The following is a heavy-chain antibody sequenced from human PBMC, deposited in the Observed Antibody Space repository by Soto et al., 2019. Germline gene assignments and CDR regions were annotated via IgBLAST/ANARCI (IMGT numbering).Heavy chain of an antibody. CDR1: GFTFSSYS. J-gene: IGHJ3*02. V-gene: IGHV3-48*01. CDR2: ISSSSSTI. CDR3: ARDIVVVVAPYHDAFDI. Sequence: GGSLRLSCAASGFTFSSYSMNWVRQAPGKGLEWVSYISSSSSTIYYADSVKGRFTISRDNAKNSLYLQMNSLRAEDTAVYYCARDIVVVVAPYHDAFDIWGQGTMVTVSS. D-gene: IGHD2-15*01.